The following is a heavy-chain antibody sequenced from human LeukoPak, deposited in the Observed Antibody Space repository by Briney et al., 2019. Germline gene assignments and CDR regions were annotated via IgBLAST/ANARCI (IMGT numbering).Heavy chain of an antibody. D-gene: IGHD6-13*01. J-gene: IGHJ4*02. V-gene: IGHV1-69*04. CDR3: ARVIHSSSWYYFDY. Sequence: SVKVSCKASGGTFSSYAISWVRQAPGQGLEWMGGIIPILGIANYAQKFQGRVTITADKSTSTAYMELSSLRSEDTAVYYCARVIHSSSWYYFDYWGQGTLVTVSS. CDR2: IIPILGIA. CDR1: GGTFSSYA.